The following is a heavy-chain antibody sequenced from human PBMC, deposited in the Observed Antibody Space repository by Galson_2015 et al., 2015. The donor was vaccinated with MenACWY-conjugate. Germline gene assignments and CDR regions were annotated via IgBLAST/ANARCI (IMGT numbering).Heavy chain of an antibody. CDR2: INSDGSAA. D-gene: IGHD2-2*01. V-gene: IGHV3-74*01. J-gene: IGHJ4*02. CDR1: GFTFSRYW. CDR3: ATYCSSPSCYAKGAY. Sequence: SLRLSCAASGFTFSRYWVHWVRQSPGKGLVWVSRINSDGSAADYADSVKGRFTISRDNAKNTLFLQMNSLRVEDTALYYCATYCSSPSCYAKGAYWGQGTLVTVSS.